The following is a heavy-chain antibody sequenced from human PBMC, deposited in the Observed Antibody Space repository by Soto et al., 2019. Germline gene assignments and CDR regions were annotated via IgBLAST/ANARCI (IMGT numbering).Heavy chain of an antibody. V-gene: IGHV4-30-2*01. Sequence: PSETLSLTCAVSGVSISSDDYSWSWIRQPPGKGLEWIGYIHQSGSAYHNPSLKSRVTTSVDRSKNQFSLMLTSVTAADTAVYFCVRASIPVVIPYYFDYWGRGTLVTVSS. J-gene: IGHJ4*02. CDR3: VRASIPVVIPYYFDY. CDR2: IHQSGSA. CDR1: GVSISSDDYS. D-gene: IGHD3-22*01.